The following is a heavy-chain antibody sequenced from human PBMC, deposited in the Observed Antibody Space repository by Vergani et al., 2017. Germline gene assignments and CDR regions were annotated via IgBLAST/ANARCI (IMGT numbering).Heavy chain of an antibody. CDR1: GYTFTGYY. Sequence: QVQLVQSGAEVKKPGASVKVSCKASGYTFTGYYMHWVRQAPGQGLEWMGWINPNSGGTNYAQKFQGRVNMTRDTSISTAYMELSRLRSDDTAVYYCARDRGSGSYYNVNWFDPWGQGTLVTVSS. J-gene: IGHJ5*02. V-gene: IGHV1-2*02. CDR3: ARDRGSGSYYNVNWFDP. D-gene: IGHD3-10*01. CDR2: INPNSGGT.